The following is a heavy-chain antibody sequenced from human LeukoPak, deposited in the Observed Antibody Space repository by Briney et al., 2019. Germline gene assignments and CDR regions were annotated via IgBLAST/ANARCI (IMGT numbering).Heavy chain of an antibody. J-gene: IGHJ4*02. CDR2: ISSSGAGT. Sequence: PGGSLRLSCAASGFTFSSFSFHWVRQAPGKRLEYVSFISSSGAGTYFADSVKGRFSISRDMSKSMVYLQMASLNVDDTAVYYCARRSTKSSSPFDLWGQGALVIVSS. CDR1: GFTFSSFS. D-gene: IGHD2-2*01. V-gene: IGHV3-64*02. CDR3: ARRSTKSSSPFDL.